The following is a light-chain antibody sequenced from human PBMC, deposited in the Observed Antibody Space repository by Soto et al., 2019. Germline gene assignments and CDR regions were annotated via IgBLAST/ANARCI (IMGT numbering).Light chain of an antibody. CDR3: QQYNKWRT. CDR2: GAS. V-gene: IGKV3-15*01. J-gene: IGKJ1*01. CDR1: QSMSNSN. Sequence: IVLTQSPGTLSFSPGDRATLSCRASQSMSNSNLAWYQHKPGQAPRLLIYGASTRATDIPARFSGSGSGTEFTLTISSLQSEDFAVYYCQQYNKWRTFGQGTKVDIK.